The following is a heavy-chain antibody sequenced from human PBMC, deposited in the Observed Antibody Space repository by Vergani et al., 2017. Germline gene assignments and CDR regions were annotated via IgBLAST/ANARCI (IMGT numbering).Heavy chain of an antibody. CDR2: IRNKANDYTT. CDR3: VIVKGPNWNYYLYDI. D-gene: IGHD1-7*01. J-gene: IGHJ3*02. Sequence: EVQLLESGGGLAQPGGSLRLSCAASGFIFSDHYMDWVRQAPGKGLEWVGRIRNKANDYTTQYSASVKGRFTISRDDSKRYLYLQMNSLQTEDTALYYCVIVKGPNWNYYLYDIWGKGTLVTVSS. CDR1: GFIFSDHY. V-gene: IGHV3-72*01.